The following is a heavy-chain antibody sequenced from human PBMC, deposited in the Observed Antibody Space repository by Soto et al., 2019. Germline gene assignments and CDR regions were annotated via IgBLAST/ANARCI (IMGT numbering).Heavy chain of an antibody. D-gene: IGHD3-10*01. CDR1: GGSISNYY. V-gene: IGHV4-59*01. Sequence: KTSETLSLTCSVSGGSISNYYWTWIRQPPGKGLEWIGYIYYNERTTYNSSLKSRVTISLDTSKSQLSLNLTSVTAADTAVYYCARGDGSGTYALFDLWGQGTLVTVSS. J-gene: IGHJ4*02. CDR3: ARGDGSGTYALFDL. CDR2: IYYNERT.